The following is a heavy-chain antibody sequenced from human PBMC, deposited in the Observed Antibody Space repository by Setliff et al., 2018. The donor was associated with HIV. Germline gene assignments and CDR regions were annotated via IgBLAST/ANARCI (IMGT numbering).Heavy chain of an antibody. J-gene: IGHJ4*02. D-gene: IGHD3-3*01. V-gene: IGHV3-33*06. CDR1: GFTFNSYG. CDR2: IWYDASKK. Sequence: PGGSLRLSWAASGFTFNSYGIHWVRQAPGKGLEWVALIWYDASKKEYSDSVKGRFNILRDDSKKTAYLQMSSLRDEDTAVYYCVKDVLKFWSGSGALDFWGPGTLVTVSS. CDR3: VKDVLKFWSGSGALDF.